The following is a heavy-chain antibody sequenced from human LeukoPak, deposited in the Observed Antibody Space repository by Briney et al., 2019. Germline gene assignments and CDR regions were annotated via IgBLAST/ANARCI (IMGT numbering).Heavy chain of an antibody. CDR2: IKQDGSEK. Sequence: PGGSLRLSCAASGFTFSSYWMSWVRQAPGKGLEWVANIKQDGSEKYYVDSVKGRFTISRDNAKNSLYLQMNSLRAEDTAAYYCARDYYDYGDYGDYWGQGTLVTVSS. V-gene: IGHV3-7*01. CDR3: ARDYYDYGDYGDY. D-gene: IGHD4-17*01. J-gene: IGHJ4*02. CDR1: GFTFSSYW.